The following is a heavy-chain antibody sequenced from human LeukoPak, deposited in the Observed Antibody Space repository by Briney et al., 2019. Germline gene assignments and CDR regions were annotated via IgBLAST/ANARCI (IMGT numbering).Heavy chain of an antibody. CDR3: ARDLWDIVVVPADESGFDY. D-gene: IGHD2-2*01. Sequence: ASVKVSCKASGYTFTSYGISWVRQAPGQGLEWMGWISASNGNTNYAQKLQGRVTMTTDTSTSTAYMELRSLRSDDTAVYYCARDLWDIVVVPADESGFDYWGQGTLVTVSS. CDR1: GYTFTSYG. CDR2: ISASNGNT. V-gene: IGHV1-18*01. J-gene: IGHJ4*02.